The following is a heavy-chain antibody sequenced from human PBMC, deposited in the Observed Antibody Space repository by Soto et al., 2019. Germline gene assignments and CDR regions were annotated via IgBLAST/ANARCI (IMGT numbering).Heavy chain of an antibody. D-gene: IGHD6-13*01. CDR2: RQPGVSEI. Sequence: PGESLMLSCKGSGYSFTMYWIGWVRQMPGKGLGEVGIRQPGVSEIRYSPTIQGKATISADKSITTAYPKWSSPKASDTAMYYCARHGTXEQELEHRGYYYYGMDVWGLGTTVTVSS. J-gene: IGHJ6*02. V-gene: IGHV5-51*01. CDR1: GYSFTMYW. CDR3: ARHGTXEQELEHRGYYYYGMDV.